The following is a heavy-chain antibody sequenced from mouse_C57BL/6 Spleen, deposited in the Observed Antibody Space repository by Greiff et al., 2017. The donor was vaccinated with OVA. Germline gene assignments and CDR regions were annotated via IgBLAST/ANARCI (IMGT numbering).Heavy chain of an antibody. CDR2: ISDGGSYT. Sequence: EVKLVESGGGLVKPGGSLKLSCAASGFTFSSYAMSWVRQTPEKRLEWVATISDGGSYTYYPDNVKGRFTISRDNAKNNLYLQMSHLKSEDTAMYYCARDTPTGASDYWGQGTTLTVSS. CDR3: ARDTPTGASDY. V-gene: IGHV5-4*01. J-gene: IGHJ2*01. CDR1: GFTFSSYA. D-gene: IGHD4-1*02.